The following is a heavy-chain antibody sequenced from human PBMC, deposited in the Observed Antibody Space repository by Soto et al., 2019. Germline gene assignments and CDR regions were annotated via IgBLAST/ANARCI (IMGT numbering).Heavy chain of an antibody. V-gene: IGHV4-4*07. J-gene: IGHJ4*02. D-gene: IGHD2-15*01. CDR2: FYSSGGT. CDR1: GDSISNYF. CDR3: ARRDSVSSGRALDS. Sequence: SETLSLTCTVSGDSISNYFWSWIRQPAGKGLEWIGRFYSSGGTKYNPSLRSRVTMSVDTSKNQFSLKLTSVTAADTAVYYCARRDSVSSGRALDSWGQGTLVTSPQ.